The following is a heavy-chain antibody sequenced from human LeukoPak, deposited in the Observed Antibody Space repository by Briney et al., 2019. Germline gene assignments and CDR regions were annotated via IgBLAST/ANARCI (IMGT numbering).Heavy chain of an antibody. V-gene: IGHV3-21*01. CDR1: GFTFSSYS. CDR3: ASEPRYYYDSSGSYPKDDY. D-gene: IGHD3-22*01. CDR2: ISSSSSYT. J-gene: IGHJ4*02. Sequence: GGSLRLSCAASGFTFSSYSMNWVRQAPGKGLEWVSSISSSSSYTYYADSVKGRFTISRDNAKNSLYLQMNSLRAEDTAVYYCASEPRYYYDSSGSYPKDDYWGQGTLVTVSS.